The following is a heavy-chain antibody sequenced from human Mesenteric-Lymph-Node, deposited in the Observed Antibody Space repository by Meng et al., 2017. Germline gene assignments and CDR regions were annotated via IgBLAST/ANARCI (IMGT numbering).Heavy chain of an antibody. V-gene: IGHV3-30*01. CDR3: ARDRWELRPGDAFDI. J-gene: IGHJ3*02. CDR1: GFTFSSYA. D-gene: IGHD1-26*01. Sequence: GESLKIPCAASGFTFSSYAMHWVRQAPGKGLEWVAVISYDGSNKYYADPVKGRFTISRDNSKNTLYLQMNSLRAEDTAVYYCARDRWELRPGDAFDIWGQGTMVTVSS. CDR2: ISYDGSNK.